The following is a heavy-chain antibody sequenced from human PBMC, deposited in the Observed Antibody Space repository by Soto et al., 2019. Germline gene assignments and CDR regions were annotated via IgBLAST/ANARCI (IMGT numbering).Heavy chain of an antibody. CDR1: GFLFRSFA. CDR3: AKDPLWFGRETEDY. CDR2: ISYTGHT. J-gene: IGHJ4*02. D-gene: IGHD3-10*01. Sequence: EVQLLESGGGLVQPGGSLRLSCAASGFLFRSFAMSWVRQAPGKGLEWVSGISYTGHTYYADSVMGRFTISRDNSENTLSRQMTTLSDEDTAIYYCAKDPLWFGRETEDYWGQGILVTCSS. V-gene: IGHV3-23*01.